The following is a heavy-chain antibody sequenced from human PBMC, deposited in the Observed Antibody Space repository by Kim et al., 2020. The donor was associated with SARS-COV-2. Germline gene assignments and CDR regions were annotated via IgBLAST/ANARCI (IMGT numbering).Heavy chain of an antibody. J-gene: IGHJ6*02. D-gene: IGHD4-17*01. CDR2: IKQDGSEK. CDR1: GFTFSSYW. CDR3: AREMSGYGDYALYYYYSMDV. Sequence: GGSLRLSCAASGFTFSSYWMSWVRQAPGKGLEWVANIKQDGSEKYYVDSVKGRFTISRDNAKNSLYLQMNSLRAEDTAVYYCAREMSGYGDYALYYYYSMDVWGQGTTVTVSS. V-gene: IGHV3-7*03.